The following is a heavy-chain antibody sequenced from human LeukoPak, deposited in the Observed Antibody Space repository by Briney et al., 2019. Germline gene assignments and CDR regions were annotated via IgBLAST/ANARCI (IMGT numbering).Heavy chain of an antibody. CDR1: GFTFSEAT. Sequence: PGRSLRLSCAASGFTFSEATMHWVRQAPGKGLEWVAVISWYGSNKYYADSVKGRFTISRDNSKNTLYLQMKSLRPEDTAVFYCVRDLSPRSYSANRYYAGLGFDPWGQGTLVTVSS. V-gene: IGHV3-30*04. CDR2: ISWYGSNK. CDR3: VRDLSPRSYSANRYYAGLGFDP. J-gene: IGHJ5*02. D-gene: IGHD3-10*01.